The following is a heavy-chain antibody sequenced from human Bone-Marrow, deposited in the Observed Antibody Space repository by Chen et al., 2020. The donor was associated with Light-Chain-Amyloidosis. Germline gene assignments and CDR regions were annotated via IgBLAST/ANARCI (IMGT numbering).Heavy chain of an antibody. CDR2: ISGRGGSR. CDR1: GFAFSSYA. J-gene: IGHJ3*02. D-gene: IGHD3-9*01. Sequence: EVQLVESGGGLLQRGGSLRLSCAASGFAFSSYAMSWVRQAPGMGLEGVSTISGRGGSRYYGASVKGRLTISRDNSKNALFLKMNSLRAEDTAVYYCAKDISYDDILPGYPADAFDIWGQGTMVTVSS. V-gene: IGHV3-23*04. CDR3: AKDISYDDILPGYPADAFDI.